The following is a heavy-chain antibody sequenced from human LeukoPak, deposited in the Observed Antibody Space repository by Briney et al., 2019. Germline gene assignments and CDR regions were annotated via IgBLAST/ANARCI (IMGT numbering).Heavy chain of an antibody. Sequence: SETLSLTCTVSGGSISSYYWSWIRQPPGKGLEWTGYIYYSGSTNYNPSLKSRVTISVDTSKNQFSLKLSSVTAADTAVYYCARHGHGDCGNAFDIWGQGTMVTVSS. D-gene: IGHD2-21*02. CDR3: ARHGHGDCGNAFDI. CDR2: IYYSGST. V-gene: IGHV4-59*08. CDR1: GGSISSYY. J-gene: IGHJ3*02.